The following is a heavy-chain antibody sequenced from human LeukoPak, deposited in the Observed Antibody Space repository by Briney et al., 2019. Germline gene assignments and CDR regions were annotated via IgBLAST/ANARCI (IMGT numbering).Heavy chain of an antibody. V-gene: IGHV3-23*01. Sequence: GGSLRLSFAASGFTFSSYAMSWVRQAPGKGLEGVSAISGSGGSTYYADSVKGRFTISRDKSKNTLYLQMNSLRAEDMAVYYCAKGDEYSGYDRGGTFDYWGQGTLVTVSS. CDR3: AKGDEYSGYDRGGTFDY. J-gene: IGHJ4*02. CDR1: GFTFSSYA. D-gene: IGHD5-12*01. CDR2: ISGSGGST.